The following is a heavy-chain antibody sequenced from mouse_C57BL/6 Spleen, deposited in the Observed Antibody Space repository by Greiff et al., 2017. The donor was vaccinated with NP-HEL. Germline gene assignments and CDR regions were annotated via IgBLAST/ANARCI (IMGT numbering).Heavy chain of an antibody. V-gene: IGHV1-52*01. J-gene: IGHJ3*01. D-gene: IGHD1-1*01. CDR3: ARGYGTSFAY. CDR2: IDPSDSET. CDR1: GYTFTSYW. Sequence: QVQLKQPGAELVRPGSSVKLSCKASGYTFTSYWMHWVKQRPIQGLEWIGNIDPSDSETHYNQKFKDKATLTVDKSSSTAYMQLSSLTSEDSAVYYCARGYGTSFAYWGQGTLVTVSA.